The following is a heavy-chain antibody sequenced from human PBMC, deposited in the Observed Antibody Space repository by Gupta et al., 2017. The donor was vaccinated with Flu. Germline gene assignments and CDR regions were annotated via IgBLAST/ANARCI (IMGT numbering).Heavy chain of an antibody. Sequence: EVQLVEPVGGWVKPGGSLRLSCAGSGFTFAKAWMMWVRQAPGKGLEWSGRIKSKTDGGTTDDAAPVKGRCTISRDDSKRTLYLQMNSLKTEDTAIYYCTTGARSSIQAGYWGQGTLVTVSS. CDR3: TTGARSSIQAGY. J-gene: IGHJ4*02. D-gene: IGHD6-6*01. CDR1: GFTFAKAW. V-gene: IGHV3-15*01. CDR2: IKSKTDGGTT.